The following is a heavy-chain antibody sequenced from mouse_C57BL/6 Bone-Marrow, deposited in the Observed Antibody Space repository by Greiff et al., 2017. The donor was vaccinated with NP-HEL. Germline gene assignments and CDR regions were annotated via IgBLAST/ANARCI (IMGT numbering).Heavy chain of an antibody. D-gene: IGHD2-4*01. J-gene: IGHJ4*01. CDR1: GYSFTDYN. CDR3: ARRKAYDYDGGYYYAMDY. V-gene: IGHV1-39*01. CDR2: INPNYGTT. Sequence: EVKVVESGPELVKPGASVKISCKASGYSFTDYNMNWVKQSNGKSLEWIGVINPNYGTTSYNQKFKGKATLPVDQSSSTADMQLNSLTSEDAAVYYCARRKAYDYDGGYYYAMDYWGKGTSVTVSS.